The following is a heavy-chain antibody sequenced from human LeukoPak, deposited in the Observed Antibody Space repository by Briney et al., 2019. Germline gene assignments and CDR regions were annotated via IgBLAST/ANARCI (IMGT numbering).Heavy chain of an antibody. V-gene: IGHV4-59*01. J-gene: IGHJ4*02. CDR1: GVSITGDY. CDR3: ARAWGGSGSYKGGYYFDY. D-gene: IGHD1-26*01. CDR2: IYYSGST. Sequence: SETLSLTCTVSGVSITGDYRSWIRQPPGKGLEWIGHIYYSGSTNYNPSLKSRVTISVDTSKNQFSLKLSSVTAADTAVYYCARAWGGSGSYKGGYYFDYWGQGTLVTVSS.